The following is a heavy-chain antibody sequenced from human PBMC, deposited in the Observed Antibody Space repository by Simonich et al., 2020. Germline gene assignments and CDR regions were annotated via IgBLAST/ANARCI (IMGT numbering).Heavy chain of an antibody. CDR2: IYYSGST. CDR3: ARHVRKTGDHFDY. CDR1: GGSLSSYY. J-gene: IGHJ4*02. D-gene: IGHD7-27*01. V-gene: IGHV4-59*08. Sequence: QVQLQESGPGLVKPSETLSLTCTVSGGSLSSYYWSWIRQPPGKGLAWIGYIYYSGSTNYNPSLKSRVTISVDTSKNQFSLKLSSVTAADTAVYYCARHVRKTGDHFDYWGQGTLVTVSS.